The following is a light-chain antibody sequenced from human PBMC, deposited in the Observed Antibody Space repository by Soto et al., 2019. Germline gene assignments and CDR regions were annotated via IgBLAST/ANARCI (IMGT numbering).Light chain of an antibody. CDR2: DAS. Sequence: DIQMTQSPSILSASVGDIFTITCRSSQTISSWLAWYQQKPGKAPKLLIYDASNLETGVPSRFSGSGSGTDFTFTISSLQPEDIATYYCQQYDNLPPLTFGGGTKVDIK. CDR1: QTISSW. V-gene: IGKV1-33*01. CDR3: QQYDNLPPLT. J-gene: IGKJ4*01.